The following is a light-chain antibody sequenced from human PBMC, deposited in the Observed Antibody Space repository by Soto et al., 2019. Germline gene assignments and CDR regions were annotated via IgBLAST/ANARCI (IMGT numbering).Light chain of an antibody. V-gene: IGKV1-5*03. J-gene: IGKJ1*01. Sequence: DIQMTQSPSTLSASVGERVTITFRASQSISSWLAWYQQKPGKAPKLLIYKASSLESGVPSRFSGSGSGTEFTLTISSLQPDDLATYYCQQYNSFPTFGQGTKVEIK. CDR1: QSISSW. CDR2: KAS. CDR3: QQYNSFPT.